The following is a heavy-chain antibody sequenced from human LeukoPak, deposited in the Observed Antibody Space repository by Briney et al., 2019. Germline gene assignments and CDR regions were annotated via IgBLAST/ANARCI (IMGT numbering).Heavy chain of an antibody. J-gene: IGHJ5*02. Sequence: GGSLRLSCAASGFSFRDYATHWVRQPPGKGLEWVSGISGSGGSTFYPDSGKGRFTTSRDNSRHTVYLEVNSLRAEDTAVYYCAKDWETTIRGWFDGWGQGALITVSS. CDR3: AKDWETTIRGWFDG. V-gene: IGHV3-23*01. CDR2: ISGSGGST. D-gene: IGHD1/OR15-1a*01. CDR1: GFSFRDYA.